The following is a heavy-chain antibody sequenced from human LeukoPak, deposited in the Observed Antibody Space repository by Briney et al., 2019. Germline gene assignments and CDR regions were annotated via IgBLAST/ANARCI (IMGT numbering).Heavy chain of an antibody. V-gene: IGHV7-4-1*02. CDR2: INTNTGNP. CDR1: GYTFTDYA. CDR3: ARGFWGSPFDY. D-gene: IGHD3-16*01. J-gene: IGHJ4*02. Sequence: GASVKVSCKASGYTFTDYAMNWVRQAPGQGLEWMGWINTNTGNPTYAQGFTGRFVFSLDTSVSTAYLQISSLKAEDTVVYYCARGFWGSPFDYWGQGTLVTVSS.